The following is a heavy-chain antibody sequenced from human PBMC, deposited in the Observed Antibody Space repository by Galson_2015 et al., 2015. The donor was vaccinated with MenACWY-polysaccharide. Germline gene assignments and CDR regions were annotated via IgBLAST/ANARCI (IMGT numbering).Heavy chain of an antibody. V-gene: IGHV4-34*01. D-gene: IGHD6-13*01. Sequence: ETLSLTCAVYGGSFSGYYRSWIRQPPGKGLEWIGEIYHGGNTDYNPSLKSRVTISLDTSKNQFSLTVSAVTAAETAVYYCARGRTGRPLVRFRWFDSWGQGTLVTVSS. CDR3: ARGRTGRPLVRFRWFDS. J-gene: IGHJ5*01. CDR2: IYHGGNT. CDR1: GGSFSGYY.